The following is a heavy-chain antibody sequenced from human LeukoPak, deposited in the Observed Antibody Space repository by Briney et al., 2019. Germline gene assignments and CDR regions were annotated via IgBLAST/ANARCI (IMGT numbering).Heavy chain of an antibody. V-gene: IGHV1-69*13. CDR1: GGTFSSYA. CDR2: IIPIFGRA. CDR3: AREGGEDYGDYVIGYNWFDP. Sequence: SVKVSCKASGGTFSSYAISWVRQAPGQGLEWMGGIIPIFGRANYAQKFQGRVTITADESTSTAYMELSSLRSEDTAVYYCAREGGEDYGDYVIGYNWFDPWGQGTLVTVSS. D-gene: IGHD4-17*01. J-gene: IGHJ5*02.